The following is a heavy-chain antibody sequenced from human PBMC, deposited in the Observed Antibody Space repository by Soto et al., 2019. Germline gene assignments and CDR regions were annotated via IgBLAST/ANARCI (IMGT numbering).Heavy chain of an antibody. D-gene: IGHD2-15*01. CDR2: IKTQVDGGTA. CDR3: SSDGVADFDY. CDR1: GFTFTNAW. V-gene: IGHV3-15*01. Sequence: EVQLVESGGGLVKPGGSLRLSCAASGFTFTNAWMNWVRQAPGKGLEWVGRIKTQVDGGTADYAAPAKGRFFISRDDSTNTLYLQMNSLKVEDSGVYYCSSDGVADFDYWGQGTRVTVSS. J-gene: IGHJ4*02.